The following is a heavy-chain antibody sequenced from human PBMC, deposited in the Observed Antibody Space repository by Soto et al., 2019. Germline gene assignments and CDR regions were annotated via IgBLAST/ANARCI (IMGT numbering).Heavy chain of an antibody. V-gene: IGHV1-18*04. CDR2: INTYNGNT. CDR1: GYTFSSHS. D-gene: IGHD1-1*01. J-gene: IGHJ2*01. CDR3: ARGVDTWLQLTTFDL. Sequence: QVQLAQSGPEVKKPGASVKVSCKASGYTFSSHSISWMRQAPGQGLEWMGWINTYNGNTQYTQKLQGRVTLTTDTSTTTAYMELRSLRSDDTAVYYCARGVDTWLQLTTFDLWGRGTLVTVSS.